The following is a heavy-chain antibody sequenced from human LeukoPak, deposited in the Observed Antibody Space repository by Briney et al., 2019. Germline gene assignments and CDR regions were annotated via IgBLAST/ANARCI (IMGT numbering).Heavy chain of an antibody. CDR2: IYYSGST. Sequence: SETLSLTCTVSGGSISSYYWSWIRQHPGKGLEWIGYIYYSGSTYCNPSLKSRVTISVDTSENQFSLKLSSVTAADTAVYYCARTYPAGTTPPSNWFDPWGQGTLVTVSS. D-gene: IGHD3-10*01. CDR3: ARTYPAGTTPPSNWFDP. CDR1: GGSISSYY. J-gene: IGHJ5*02. V-gene: IGHV4-59*06.